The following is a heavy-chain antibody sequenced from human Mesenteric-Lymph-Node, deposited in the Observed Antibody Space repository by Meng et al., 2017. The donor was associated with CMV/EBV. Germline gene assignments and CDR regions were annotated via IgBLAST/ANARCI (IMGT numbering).Heavy chain of an antibody. D-gene: IGHD2-2*01. Sequence: GGSLRLSCEAYTFRFEDYAMNWVRQVPGKGLEWVAGIKDTGVGARYADSVEGRFTISRDNAKNSLYLQMNSLRAEDTAVYYCARVDSAVVPAAPDYWGQGTLVTVSS. CDR3: ARVDSAVVPAAPDY. V-gene: IGHV3-20*04. J-gene: IGHJ4*02. CDR2: IKDTGVGA. CDR1: TFRFEDYA.